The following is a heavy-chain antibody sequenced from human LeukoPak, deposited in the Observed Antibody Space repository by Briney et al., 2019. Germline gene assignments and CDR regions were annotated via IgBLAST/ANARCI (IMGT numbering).Heavy chain of an antibody. J-gene: IGHJ3*02. D-gene: IGHD5-24*01. CDR3: AKTEQEMATNGLAFDI. V-gene: IGHV3-20*04. CDR1: GFTFDDNG. Sequence: GGSLRLSCAASGFTFDDNGMTWVRQVPGKGLEWVSGINWNGGSTAYADSVKGRFTISRDNAKNSLYLQMNSLRAEDTALYYCAKTEQEMATNGLAFDIWGQGTMVTVSS. CDR2: INWNGGST.